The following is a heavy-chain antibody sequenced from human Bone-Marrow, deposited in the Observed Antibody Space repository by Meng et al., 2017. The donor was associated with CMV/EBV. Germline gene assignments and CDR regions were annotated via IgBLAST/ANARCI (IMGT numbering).Heavy chain of an antibody. CDR2: ISSGGSTI. D-gene: IGHD3-3*01. V-gene: IGHV3-11*01. Sequence: GESLKISCAASGFTLSDYYMSWIRQAPGKGLEWGSYISSGGSTIYYADPVKGRFTISRDNAKNSLYLQMNNLRADDTAVYYCTRVKGWSPYYSDYGMDVWGQGTTVTVSS. J-gene: IGHJ6*02. CDR1: GFTLSDYY. CDR3: TRVKGWSPYYSDYGMDV.